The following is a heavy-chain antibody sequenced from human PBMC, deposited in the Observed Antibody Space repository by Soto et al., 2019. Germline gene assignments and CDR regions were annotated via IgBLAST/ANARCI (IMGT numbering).Heavy chain of an antibody. CDR1: GFTISSHW. V-gene: IGHV3-74*01. J-gene: IGHJ5*02. CDR3: VRSYSGTYGCCDP. D-gene: IGHD1-26*01. Sequence: EVQLVESGGGLVQPGGSLRLSCAASGFTISSHWMHWVRQAPGKGLVWVSRVNSDGSSTSYADSVKGRFIISRDNAKNTLYLQMNILTTEDTAVYYCVRSYSGTYGCCDPWGQGTLVTVSS. CDR2: VNSDGSST.